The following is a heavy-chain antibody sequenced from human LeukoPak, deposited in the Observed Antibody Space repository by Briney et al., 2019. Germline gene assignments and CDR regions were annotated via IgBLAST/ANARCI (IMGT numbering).Heavy chain of an antibody. Sequence: GGSLRLSCAASGFTFSSYSMNWVRQAPGKGLEWVSSISSSSSYIYYADSMKGRFTISRDNAKNSLYLQMNSLRAEDTAVYYCASPGGNDSSGYYNYYYYGMDVWGQGTTVTVSS. CDR1: GFTFSSYS. J-gene: IGHJ6*02. CDR3: ASPGGNDSSGYYNYYYYGMDV. V-gene: IGHV3-21*01. D-gene: IGHD3-22*01. CDR2: ISSSSSYI.